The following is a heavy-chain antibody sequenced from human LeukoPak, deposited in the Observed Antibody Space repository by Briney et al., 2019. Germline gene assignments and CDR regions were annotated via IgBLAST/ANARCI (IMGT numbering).Heavy chain of an antibody. V-gene: IGHV4-39*01. D-gene: IGHD2-2*01. Sequence: SETLSLTCTVSGGSLSRSNYFWAWIRQPPGKELEWIGSMSYSGNTYYSPSLKSRVTISVDTSKKQFSLRLTSATAADTAVYYCARWSQLLGFDYWGHGTLVTVSS. CDR3: ARWSQLLGFDY. CDR1: GGSLSRSNYF. CDR2: MSYSGNT. J-gene: IGHJ4*01.